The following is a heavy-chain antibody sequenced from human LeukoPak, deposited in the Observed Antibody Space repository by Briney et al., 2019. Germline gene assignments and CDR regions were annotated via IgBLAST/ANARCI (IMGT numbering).Heavy chain of an antibody. Sequence: GASVKVSCKASGYTFTGYYMHWVRQAPGKGLEWMGRINTNRGGTNYAQKFQGRVTMTRDTAISTAYMGVSRVRERETGVYYCASFGVRAARLYYYYYYIAVWGKGTTVTVSS. CDR3: ASFGVRAARLYYYYYYIAV. CDR1: GYTFTGYY. D-gene: IGHD6-6*01. CDR2: INTNRGGT. J-gene: IGHJ6*03. V-gene: IGHV1-2*05.